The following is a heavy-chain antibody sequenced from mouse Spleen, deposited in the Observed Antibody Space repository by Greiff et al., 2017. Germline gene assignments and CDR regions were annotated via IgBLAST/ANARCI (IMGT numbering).Heavy chain of an antibody. Sequence: QVQLQQPGAELVKPGASVKLSCKASGYTFTSYWMHWVKQRPGRGLEWIGDIYPGSGSTNYNEKFKSKATLTVDTSSSTAYMQLSSLTSEDSAVYYCAIKRADGYYWYFDVWGAGTTVTVSS. J-gene: IGHJ1*01. D-gene: IGHD2-3*01. V-gene: IGHV1-55*01. CDR3: AIKRADGYYWYFDV. CDR1: GYTFTSYW. CDR2: IYPGSGST.